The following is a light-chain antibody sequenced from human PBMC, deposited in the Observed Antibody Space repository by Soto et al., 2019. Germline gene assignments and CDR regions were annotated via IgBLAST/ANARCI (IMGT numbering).Light chain of an antibody. Sequence: DIQMTQSPSTMSASVGDRVSITCRASQGISHYLAWFQQRPGKVPKRLIYGAYTLESGVPSRFSGSGSGTEFTLTISSLQPEDFATYYCLQHNSYPLSFGGGTKVDMK. CDR1: QGISHY. CDR3: LQHNSYPLS. J-gene: IGKJ4*01. V-gene: IGKV1-17*03. CDR2: GAY.